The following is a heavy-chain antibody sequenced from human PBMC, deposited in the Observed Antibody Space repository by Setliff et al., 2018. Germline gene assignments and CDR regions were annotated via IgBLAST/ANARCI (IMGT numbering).Heavy chain of an antibody. CDR3: ARVYNPLYHNWFDP. D-gene: IGHD1-1*01. Sequence: SVKVSCKASGGTFSSYAISWVRQAPGQGLEWMGGIIPIFGTANYAQKFQGRVTITADESTSTAYMELSSLRSEDTAVYYCARVYNPLYHNWFDPWGQGTRVTV. V-gene: IGHV1-69*13. J-gene: IGHJ5*02. CDR1: GGTFSSYA. CDR2: IIPIFGTA.